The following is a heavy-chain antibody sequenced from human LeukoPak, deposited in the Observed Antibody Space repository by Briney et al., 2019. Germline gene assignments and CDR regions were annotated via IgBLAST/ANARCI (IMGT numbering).Heavy chain of an antibody. D-gene: IGHD3-22*01. CDR1: GFTFSSYG. J-gene: IGHJ4*02. CDR3: AKSEDYDTREDY. V-gene: IGHV3-33*06. CDR2: IWYDGSNK. Sequence: GGSLRLSCVVSGFTFSSYGMHWVRQAPGKGLEWAALIWYDGSNKYYADSVKGRFTISRDNSKNTLYLQMKSLRAEDTAVYYCAKSEDYDTREDYWGQGTLVTVSS.